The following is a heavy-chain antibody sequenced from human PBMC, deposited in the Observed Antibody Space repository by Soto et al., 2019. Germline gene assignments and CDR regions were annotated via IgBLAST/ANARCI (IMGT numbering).Heavy chain of an antibody. CDR3: ARDKRDLRFLEWSYYFAY. D-gene: IGHD3-3*01. V-gene: IGHV3-30-3*01. Sequence: QVQLVESGGGVVQPGRSLRLSCAASGFTFSSCAMHWVRQAPGKGLEWVALISYDGSNKYYADSVKGRFTISRDNSKNTLYLQINSLRAEDTAVYYCARDKRDLRFLEWSYYFAYWGQGTLVTGSS. CDR1: GFTFSSCA. CDR2: ISYDGSNK. J-gene: IGHJ4*02.